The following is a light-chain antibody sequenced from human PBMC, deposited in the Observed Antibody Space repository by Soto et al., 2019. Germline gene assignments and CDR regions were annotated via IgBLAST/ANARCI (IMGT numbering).Light chain of an antibody. CDR2: EVS. J-gene: IGLJ1*01. V-gene: IGLV2-8*01. CDR1: SSDVGGYNY. CDR3: SSYAGSPYYV. Sequence: QSALTQPPSASGSPGQSVTNSCTGTSSDVGGYNYVSWYQQHPGKAPKLMIYEVSKRPSGVPDRFSGSKSGNTASLTVSGLQAEDEADYYCSSYAGSPYYVFGTGTKLTVL.